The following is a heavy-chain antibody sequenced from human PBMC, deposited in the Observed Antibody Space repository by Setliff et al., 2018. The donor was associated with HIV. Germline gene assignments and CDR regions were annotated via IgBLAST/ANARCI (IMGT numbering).Heavy chain of an antibody. Sequence: SETLSLTCTVSDASISTSNFLWGWIRQSPGKGLEWIGSSYYSSRTYYNPSLKNRVTISADTSKNHLSLKLTSLTAADTAVYYCGRLETGPATSAYGPFDSWGQGKMVTVSS. J-gene: IGHJ4*02. CDR2: SYYSSRT. D-gene: IGHD4-17*01. CDR1: DASISTSNFL. CDR3: GRLETGPATSAYGPFDS. V-gene: IGHV4-39*02.